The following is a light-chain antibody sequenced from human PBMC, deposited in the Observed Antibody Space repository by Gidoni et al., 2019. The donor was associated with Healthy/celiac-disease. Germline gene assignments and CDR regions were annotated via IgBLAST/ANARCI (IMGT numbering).Light chain of an antibody. Sequence: ETVLTQSPATLSLSPGERATLSCRASQSVSSYLAWYQQKPGQAPRLLIYDASNRATGIPARFSGSGSGTDFPLTISSLEPEDFAVYYCQQRSNWSGTFGQXTKVEIK. CDR3: QQRSNWSGT. CDR2: DAS. V-gene: IGKV3-11*01. CDR1: QSVSSY. J-gene: IGKJ1*01.